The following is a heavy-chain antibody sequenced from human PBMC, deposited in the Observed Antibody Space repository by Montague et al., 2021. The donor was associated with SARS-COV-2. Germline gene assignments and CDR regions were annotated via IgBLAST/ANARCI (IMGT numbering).Heavy chain of an antibody. CDR2: IYYGGST. CDR1: GGSVSSGSYY. D-gene: IGHD3-3*01. CDR3: ARDPWRITIFGVVTRYGMDV. V-gene: IGHV4-61*01. Sequence: SETLSLTCIVSGGSVSSGSYYWSWIRQPPGKGLEWIGYIYYGGSTNYXPSLKSRVTISVDTSKNQFSLKLSSVTAADTAVYYCARDPWRITIFGVVTRYGMDVWGQGTTVTVSS. J-gene: IGHJ6*02.